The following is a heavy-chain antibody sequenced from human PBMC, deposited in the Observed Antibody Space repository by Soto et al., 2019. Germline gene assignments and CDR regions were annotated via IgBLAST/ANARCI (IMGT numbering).Heavy chain of an antibody. CDR3: AREVQVHTPAFVY. Sequence: QVQLVQSGAEMKKPGSSVKVSCQSSGGTFNTYAMNWVRQAPGQGPEWMGDISPMFGAANYAPKFQGRVTMTADESTGTSYMDVSSLTSEDPALYFCAREVQVHTPAFVYWGQGTLVTVSS. D-gene: IGHD3-10*01. CDR1: GGTFNTYA. CDR2: ISPMFGAA. J-gene: IGHJ4*02. V-gene: IGHV1-69*19.